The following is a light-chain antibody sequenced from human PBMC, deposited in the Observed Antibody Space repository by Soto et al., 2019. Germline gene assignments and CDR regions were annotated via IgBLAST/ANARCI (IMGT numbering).Light chain of an antibody. CDR2: DNN. V-gene: IGLV1-51*01. CDR1: SSNIGNNY. CDR3: GTWDSSLSVGV. Sequence: QSVLTQPPSVSAAQGQMVTISCSGTSSNIGNNYVSWYQQFPRTAPKLLIYDNNKRPSGIPDRFSGSKSGTSATLGITGLQTGDEADYYCGTWDSSLSVGVFGGGTKVTVL. J-gene: IGLJ3*02.